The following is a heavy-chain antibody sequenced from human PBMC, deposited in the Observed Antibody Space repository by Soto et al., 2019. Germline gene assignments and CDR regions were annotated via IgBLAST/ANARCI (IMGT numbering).Heavy chain of an antibody. CDR1: AFAFTAYE. CDR3: ARAHGDFDY. CDR2: RNNTRFTI. V-gene: IGHV3-48*03. J-gene: IGHJ4*02. Sequence: GSLRLSCAASAFAFTAYEMNWLRQAPGKGVEWVSYRNNTRFTIYYADSVRGRFAISRDNAKIWLYLQMNRLGAADRASYYCARAHGDFDYWGQGTLVTVSS. D-gene: IGHD4-17*01.